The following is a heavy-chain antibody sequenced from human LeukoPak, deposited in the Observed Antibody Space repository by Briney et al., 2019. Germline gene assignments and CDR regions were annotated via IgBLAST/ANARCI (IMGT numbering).Heavy chain of an antibody. CDR3: ATETNGRHYDY. J-gene: IGHJ4*02. Sequence: KPGGSLRLSCTASGLTFSTSAFNWVRQAPGKGLEWVASIGPTGSDRYHADSIKGRFTISRDNANNFLYLQMNSLRAEDTAVYYCATETNGRHYDYWGQGTLLTVSS. CDR1: GLTFSTSA. D-gene: IGHD1-14*01. V-gene: IGHV3-21*06. CDR2: IGPTGSDR.